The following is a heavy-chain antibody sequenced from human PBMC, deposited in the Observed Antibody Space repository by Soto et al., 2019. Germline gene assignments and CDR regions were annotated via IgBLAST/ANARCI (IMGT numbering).Heavy chain of an antibody. CDR1: GYTFTSYA. J-gene: IGHJ3*02. V-gene: IGHV1-3*01. CDR2: INAGNGNT. CDR3: ARVSQYSSGWSVPGAFDI. D-gene: IGHD6-19*01. Sequence: ASVKVSCKASGYTFTSYAMHWVRQAPGQRLEWMGWINAGNGNTKYSQKFQGRVTITRDTSASTAYMELSSLRSEDTAVYYCARVSQYSSGWSVPGAFDIWGQGTMVTVSS.